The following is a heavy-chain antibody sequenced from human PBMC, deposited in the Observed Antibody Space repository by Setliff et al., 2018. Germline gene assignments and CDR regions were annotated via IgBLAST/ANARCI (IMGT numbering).Heavy chain of an antibody. CDR2: INPNSAGT. Sequence: ASVKVSCKASGYTFAGYYIHWVRQAPGQGLEWMGWINPNSAGTNYAQKFQGRVTMAWDASITTAYLDLSRLTSDDTASYYCAGVDVLTASPFWGLGTRVTVSS. CDR1: GYTFAGYY. V-gene: IGHV1-2*02. D-gene: IGHD3-9*01. CDR3: AGVDVLTASPF. J-gene: IGHJ4*02.